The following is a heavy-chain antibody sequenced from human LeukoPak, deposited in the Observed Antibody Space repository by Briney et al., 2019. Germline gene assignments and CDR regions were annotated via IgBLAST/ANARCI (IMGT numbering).Heavy chain of an antibody. CDR1: GYSFNDYY. Sequence: AGVKVSCKTSGYSFNDYYVHWVRQAPGQGLEWMGWINPNSGRTYYAPKFLGRVTLTTDTSITTAYMDLSSLISGDTALYYCARDYSDVLTGYYHFWGQGTLLTVSS. J-gene: IGHJ4*02. CDR2: INPNSGRT. D-gene: IGHD3-9*01. V-gene: IGHV1-2*02. CDR3: ARDYSDVLTGYYHF.